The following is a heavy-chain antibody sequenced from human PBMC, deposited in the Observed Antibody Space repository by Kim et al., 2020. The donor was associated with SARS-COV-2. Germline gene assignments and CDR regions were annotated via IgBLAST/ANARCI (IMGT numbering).Heavy chain of an antibody. CDR3: ARAPRITMIVVVPPGYFDL. CDR2: INHSGST. V-gene: IGHV4-34*01. CDR1: GGSFSGYY. J-gene: IGHJ2*01. Sequence: SETLSLTCAVYGGSFSGYYWSWIRQPPGKGLEWIGEINHSGSTNYNPSLKSRVTISLDTSKNQFSLKLSSVTAADTAVYYCARAPRITMIVVVPPGYFDLWGRRTLVTVSS. D-gene: IGHD3-22*01.